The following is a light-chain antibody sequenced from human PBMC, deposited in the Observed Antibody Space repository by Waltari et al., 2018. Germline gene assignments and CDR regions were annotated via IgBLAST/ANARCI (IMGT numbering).Light chain of an antibody. CDR3: SSYTSSSTLV. V-gene: IGLV2-14*01. CDR2: EVI. Sequence: QSALTQPASVSGSPGQSITISCTGTSSDVGGYHYVSWYQQHPGKAPKLMIYEVISRPSGVSNRFSGAKSANTASLTISGLQAEDEADYYCSSYTSSSTLVFATGTKVTVL. J-gene: IGLJ1*01. CDR1: SSDVGGYHY.